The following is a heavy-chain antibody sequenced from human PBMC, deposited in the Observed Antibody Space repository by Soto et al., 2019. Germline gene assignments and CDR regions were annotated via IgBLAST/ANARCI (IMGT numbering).Heavy chain of an antibody. Sequence: QLQLQESGSGLVKPSQTLSLTSAVSGGSISSGGYSWSWVRQPPGKGLEWVGYIYHSGSTYYNPSIKGGVTLSVDSAKPQCSLRLSWVTAAGTVVYCCARSATGYTWNRLEYFQPWGQGTLVSGSS. CDR1: GGSISSGGYS. CDR2: IYHSGST. J-gene: IGHJ1*01. CDR3: ARSATGYTWNRLEYFQP. V-gene: IGHV4-30-2*01. D-gene: IGHD1-20*01.